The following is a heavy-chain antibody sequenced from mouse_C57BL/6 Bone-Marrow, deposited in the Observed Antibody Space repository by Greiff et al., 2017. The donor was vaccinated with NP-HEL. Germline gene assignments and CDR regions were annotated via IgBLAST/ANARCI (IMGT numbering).Heavy chain of an antibody. D-gene: IGHD1-1*01. Sequence: VQLKESGAELVRPGASVKLSCTASGFNIKDDYMHWVKQRPEQGLEWIGWIDPENGDTEYASKFQGKATITADTSSNTAYLQLSSLTSEDTAVYYCTTFYGSSRAWFAYWGQGTLVTVSA. J-gene: IGHJ3*01. V-gene: IGHV14-4*01. CDR3: TTFYGSSRAWFAY. CDR1: GFNIKDDY. CDR2: IDPENGDT.